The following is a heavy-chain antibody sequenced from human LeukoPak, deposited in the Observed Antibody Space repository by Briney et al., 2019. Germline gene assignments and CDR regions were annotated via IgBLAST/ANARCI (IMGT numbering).Heavy chain of an antibody. Sequence: PGGSLRLSCAASGFTFSSYEMNWVRQAPGKGLEWVSYISSSGSTIYYADSVKGRFTISRDNAKNSLYLQMNSLRAEDTAVYYCARVSAYFDYWGQGTLVTVSS. J-gene: IGHJ4*02. V-gene: IGHV3-48*03. CDR1: GFTFSSYE. D-gene: IGHD2-2*01. CDR3: ARVSAYFDY. CDR2: ISSSGSTI.